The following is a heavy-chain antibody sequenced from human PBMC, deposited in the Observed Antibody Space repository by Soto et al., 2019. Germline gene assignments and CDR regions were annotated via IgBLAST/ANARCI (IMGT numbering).Heavy chain of an antibody. J-gene: IGHJ5*02. CDR1: GFTFSSYS. V-gene: IGHV3-21*01. D-gene: IGHD3-10*01. Sequence: EVQLVESGGGLVKPGGSLRLSCAASGFTFSSYSMNWVRQAPGKGLEWVSSISSSSSYRYYADSVKGRFTISRDNAKNSLYRQMNNLRAEDTAVYYCARAGSGSYYSLNNWFDHWGQGTLVTVSS. CDR2: ISSSSSYR. CDR3: ARAGSGSYYSLNNWFDH.